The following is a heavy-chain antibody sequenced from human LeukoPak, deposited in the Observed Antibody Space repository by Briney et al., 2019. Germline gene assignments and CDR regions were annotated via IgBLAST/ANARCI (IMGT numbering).Heavy chain of an antibody. V-gene: IGHV3-7*04. Sequence: GGSLRLSCAASGITFRDFYMSWVRQAPGKGLEWVANINRDGRQKNYVDSVKGRFTISRDNAKNSLYLEMNSLRSEDTAVYYCARDEEQLNMWGQGAMVIVSS. J-gene: IGHJ3*02. CDR3: ARDEEQLNM. CDR1: GITFRDFY. D-gene: IGHD6-19*01. CDR2: INRDGRQK.